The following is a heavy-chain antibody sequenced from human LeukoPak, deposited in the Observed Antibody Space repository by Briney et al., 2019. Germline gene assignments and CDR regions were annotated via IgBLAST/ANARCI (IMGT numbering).Heavy chain of an antibody. CDR2: INPSGGST. V-gene: IGHV1-46*01. D-gene: IGHD6-19*01. J-gene: IGHJ4*02. Sequence: ASVKLSCNASGYTFTSYYMHWVRQAPGQGLEWMGIINPSGGSTSYAQKFQGRVTMTMNTSTSTVYSELSRLRSEDTAVYYCARDRVVQRLAVAGTPDYWGQGTLVTVSS. CDR3: ARDRVVQRLAVAGTPDY. CDR1: GYTFTSYY.